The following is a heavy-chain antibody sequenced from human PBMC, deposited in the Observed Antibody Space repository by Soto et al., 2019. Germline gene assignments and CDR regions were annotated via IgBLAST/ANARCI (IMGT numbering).Heavy chain of an antibody. CDR2: IKQDGNEK. V-gene: IGHV3-7*01. CDR3: AIGHWLGK. D-gene: IGHD6-19*01. CDR1: GFTFSDYL. J-gene: IGHJ4*02. Sequence: EVQLVDSGGAFVQPGESLRLSCAASGFTFSDYLMTWVRQAPGKGLEWVATIKQDGNEKYYVDSVKGRFTISRDNAKNSLYLQLNALSAEDTAVYYCAIGHWLGKWGQGTLVTVSS.